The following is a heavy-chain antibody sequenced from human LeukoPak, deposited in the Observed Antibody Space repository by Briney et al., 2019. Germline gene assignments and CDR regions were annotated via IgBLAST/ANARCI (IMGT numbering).Heavy chain of an antibody. CDR2: VNHSGST. CDR3: ARVPPPGATAFGVVDS. CDR1: GGSFSDYY. D-gene: IGHD3-16*01. Sequence: SETLSLTCAVYGGSFSDYYWTWTRQSPGKRLEWIGEVNHSGSTNYNPSLKSRLTLSVDTSKNQFSLKLFSVTAADTAVCFCARVPPPGATAFGVVDSWGRGTLVTVSS. V-gene: IGHV4-34*01. J-gene: IGHJ5*01.